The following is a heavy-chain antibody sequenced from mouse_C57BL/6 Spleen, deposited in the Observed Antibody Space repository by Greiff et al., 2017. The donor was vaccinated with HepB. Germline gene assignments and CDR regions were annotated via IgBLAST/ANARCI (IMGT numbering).Heavy chain of an antibody. CDR2: ISSGGSYT. D-gene: IGHD2-5*01. Sequence: DVQLVESGGDLVKPGGSLKLSCAASGFTFSSYGMSWVRQTPDKRLEWVATISSGGSYTYYPDSVKGRFTISKDNAKNTLYLQMSSLKSEDTAMYCCATYYSNYVYYVDYWGQGTTLTVSS. J-gene: IGHJ2*01. V-gene: IGHV5-6*01. CDR1: GFTFSSYG. CDR3: ATYYSNYVYYVDY.